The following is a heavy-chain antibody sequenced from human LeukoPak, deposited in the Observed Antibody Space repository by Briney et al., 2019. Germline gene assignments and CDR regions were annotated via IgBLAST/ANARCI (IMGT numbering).Heavy chain of an antibody. CDR2: ISAYNGNT. D-gene: IGHD2-2*01. Sequence: SVQVSCKASGYTFTSYGISWVRQAPGQGLEWMGWISAYNGNTHYAQKFQGRVTMTEDTSTDTAYMELSSLRSEDTAVYYCATSPPQIDCSSTSCFFYWGQGTLVTVSS. J-gene: IGHJ4*02. CDR1: GYTFTSYG. CDR3: ATSPPQIDCSSTSCFFY. V-gene: IGHV1-18*01.